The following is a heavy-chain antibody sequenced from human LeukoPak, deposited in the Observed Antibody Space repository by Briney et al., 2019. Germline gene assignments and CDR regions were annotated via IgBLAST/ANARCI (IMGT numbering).Heavy chain of an antibody. CDR1: GGSISSGGYY. CDR2: IYYSGST. D-gene: IGHD6-19*01. J-gene: IGHJ4*02. CDR3: ASRGGSGPRGFDY. Sequence: PSETLSLTCTVSGGSISSGGYYWSWIRQHPGKGLEWIGYIYYSGSTYYNPSLKSRVTISVDTSKNQFSLKLSSVTAADTAMYYCASRGGSGPRGFDYWGQGTLVTVSS. V-gene: IGHV4-31*03.